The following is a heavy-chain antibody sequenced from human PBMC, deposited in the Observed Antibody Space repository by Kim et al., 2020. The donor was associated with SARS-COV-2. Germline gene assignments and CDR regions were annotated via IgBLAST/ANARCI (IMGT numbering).Heavy chain of an antibody. CDR2: ITTAGTGT. Sequence: GGSLRLSCAASGFTFTSYWMHWVRQAPGKGPVWLSRITTAGTGTSNAESVKGPFASTRDNAQNTLYLQMTSLRVEDTAVYYCVRTRGGPSHDWFFDLWGGGTLVTLSS. J-gene: IGHJ2*01. CDR3: VRTRGGPSHDWFFDL. D-gene: IGHD3-10*01. V-gene: IGHV3-74*01. CDR1: GFTFTSYW.